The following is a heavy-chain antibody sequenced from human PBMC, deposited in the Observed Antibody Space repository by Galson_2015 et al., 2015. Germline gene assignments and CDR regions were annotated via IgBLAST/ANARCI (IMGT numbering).Heavy chain of an antibody. CDR3: ATGDSGGHGAFDAFDI. J-gene: IGHJ3*02. CDR1: GYTLTELS. Sequence: SVKVSCKVSGYTLTELSMHWVRQAPGKGLEWMGGFDPEDGETIYAQKFQGRVTMTEDTSTDTAYMKLSSLRSEDTAVYYCATGDSGGHGAFDAFDIWGQGTMVTVSS. D-gene: IGHD3-10*01. CDR2: FDPEDGET. V-gene: IGHV1-24*01.